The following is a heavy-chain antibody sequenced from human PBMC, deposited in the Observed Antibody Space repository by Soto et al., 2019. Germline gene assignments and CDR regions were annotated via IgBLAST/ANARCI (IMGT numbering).Heavy chain of an antibody. CDR3: ARDDTSYGDSSGWTYYYYYYGMDV. D-gene: IGHD6-19*01. Sequence: GASVKVSCKASGYTFTSYAMHWVRQAPGQGLEWMGWISAYNGNTNYTQKLQGRVTMTTDTSTSTAYMELRSLRSDDTAVYYCARDDTSYGDSSGWTYYYYYYGMDVWGQGTTVTVSS. J-gene: IGHJ6*02. V-gene: IGHV1-18*01. CDR2: ISAYNGNT. CDR1: GYTFTSYA.